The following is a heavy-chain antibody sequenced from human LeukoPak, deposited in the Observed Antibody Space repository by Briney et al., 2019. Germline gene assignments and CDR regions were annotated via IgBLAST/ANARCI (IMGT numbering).Heavy chain of an antibody. V-gene: IGHV1-18*01. D-gene: IGHD5-18*01. J-gene: IGHJ3*02. CDR1: GYTFTSYG. CDR3: ARVGRLIQLWLLSFDAFDI. CDR2: ISAYNGNT. Sequence: ASVKVSCKASGYTFTSYGISWVRQASGQGLEWMGWISAYNGNTNYAQKLQGRVTMTTDTSTSTAYMELRSLRSDDTAVYYCARVGRLIQLWLLSFDAFDIWGQGTMVTVSS.